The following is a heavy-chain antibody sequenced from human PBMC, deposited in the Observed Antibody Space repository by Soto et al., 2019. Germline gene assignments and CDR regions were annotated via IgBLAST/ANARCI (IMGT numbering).Heavy chain of an antibody. Sequence: PGESLKISCKASGYTFTAYWIGWVRQMPGKGLEWMGIIYPGDSDSTYSPSFQGQVTISADTSINTASLQWSSLKASDTAMYYCVCLYVSRRSPIGSVYWSKGILVTV. D-gene: IGHD2-8*01. CDR2: IYPGDSDS. CDR3: VCLYVSRRSPIGSVY. CDR1: GYTFTAYW. V-gene: IGHV5-51*01. J-gene: IGHJ4*02.